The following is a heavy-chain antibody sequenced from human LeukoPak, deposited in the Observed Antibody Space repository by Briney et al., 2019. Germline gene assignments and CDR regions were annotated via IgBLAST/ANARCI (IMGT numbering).Heavy chain of an antibody. J-gene: IGHJ4*02. V-gene: IGHV3-21*01. CDR3: ARVSSHYYGSGSYYTH. CDR2: ISSSSSYI. D-gene: IGHD3-10*01. CDR1: GFTFSSYS. Sequence: PGGSLRLSCAASGFTFSSYSMNWVRQAPGKGLEWVSSISSSSSYIYYPDSVKGRFTISRDNAKNSLYLQMNSLRAEDTAVYYCARVSSHYYGSGSYYTHWGQGTLVTVSS.